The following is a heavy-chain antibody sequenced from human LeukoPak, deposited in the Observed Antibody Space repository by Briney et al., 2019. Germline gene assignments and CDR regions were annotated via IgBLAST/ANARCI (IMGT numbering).Heavy chain of an antibody. CDR1: GGTFSSYA. D-gene: IGHD3-10*01. J-gene: IGHJ6*03. CDR3: ARGIGGSGSLYYYYYYMDV. CDR2: IIPILGIA. V-gene: IGHV1-69*04. Sequence: SVKVSCKASGGTFSSYAISWVRQAPGQGLEWMGRIIPILGIANYAQKFQGRVTITADKSTSTAYMELSSLRSEDTAVYYCARGIGGSGSLYYYYYYMDVWGKGTTVTVSS.